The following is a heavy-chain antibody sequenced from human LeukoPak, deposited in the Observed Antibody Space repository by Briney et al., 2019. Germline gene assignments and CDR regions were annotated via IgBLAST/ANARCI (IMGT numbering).Heavy chain of an antibody. Sequence: SETLSLTCAVSGGPLTSYYWTWIRQPPGKGLEWIGFIYYRGSTKYNPSLESRVTISIDTSKNRFSLKLSSVTAADTAVYYCARDRYSGYDGFGAFDIWGQGTMVTVSS. CDR1: GGPLTSYY. J-gene: IGHJ3*02. CDR3: ARDRYSGYDGFGAFDI. D-gene: IGHD5-12*01. CDR2: IYYRGST. V-gene: IGHV4-59*01.